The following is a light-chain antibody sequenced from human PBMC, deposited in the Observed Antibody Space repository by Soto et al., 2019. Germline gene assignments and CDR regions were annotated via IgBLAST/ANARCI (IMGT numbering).Light chain of an antibody. CDR1: QSVSNNY. Sequence: EIVLTQSPGTLSLSPGERATLSCRASQSVSNNYLAWYQQKPGQAPRLLIYGASNRATGIPDRFSGSGSGTDFTLTISSLQPDDFATYYCQHYNSYSVAFGPGTKVDIK. J-gene: IGKJ1*01. CDR2: GAS. V-gene: IGKV3-20*01. CDR3: QHYNSYSVA.